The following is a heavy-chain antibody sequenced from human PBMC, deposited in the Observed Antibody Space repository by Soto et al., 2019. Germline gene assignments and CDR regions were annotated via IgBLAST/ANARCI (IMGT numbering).Heavy chain of an antibody. D-gene: IGHD2-15*01. CDR3: ARHLVVAFDY. V-gene: IGHV4-59*08. CDR2: IYYSGST. Sequence: QVQLQESGPGLVKPSETLSLTCTVSGGSISSYYWSWIRQPPGKGLEWIGYIYYSGSTNYNPSLKSRVTISVDTSKNQFSLKLSPVTAADTAVYYCARHLVVAFDYWGQGTLVTVSS. J-gene: IGHJ4*02. CDR1: GGSISSYY.